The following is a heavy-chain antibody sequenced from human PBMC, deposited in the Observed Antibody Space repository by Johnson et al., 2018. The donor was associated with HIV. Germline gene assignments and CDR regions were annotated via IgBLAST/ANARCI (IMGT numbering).Heavy chain of an antibody. J-gene: IGHJ3*02. D-gene: IGHD2-2*01. CDR3: ARGLQSMTVVVTRGAFDI. Sequence: QVQLVESGGGVVQPGGSLRLSCAASGFTFSSYGMHWVRQAPGKGLEWVAVISYDGSNKYYADSVKGRFTISRDNSKNTLYLQMTSLRVEDTAVYYCARGLQSMTVVVTRGAFDIWGQGTMVTVSS. V-gene: IGHV3-30*03. CDR2: ISYDGSNK. CDR1: GFTFSSYG.